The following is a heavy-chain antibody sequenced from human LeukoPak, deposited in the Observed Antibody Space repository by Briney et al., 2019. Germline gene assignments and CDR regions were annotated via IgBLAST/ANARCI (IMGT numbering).Heavy chain of an antibody. V-gene: IGHV4-31*03. CDR3: ARDYYYGMDV. CDR2: IKYSGRT. CDR1: GGSISSGGHY. J-gene: IGHJ6*02. Sequence: SQTLSLTCTVSGGSISSGGHYWSWIRQHPGKDLEWIGYIKYSGRTYYNPSLKSRVTISVDTSKTQFSLQLSSVTPEDTAVYYCARDYYYGMDVWGQGTTVTVSS.